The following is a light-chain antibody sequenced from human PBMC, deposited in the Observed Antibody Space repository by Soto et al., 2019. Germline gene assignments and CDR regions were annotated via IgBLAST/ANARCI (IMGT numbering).Light chain of an antibody. CDR1: QYINTR. CDR2: QTS. CDR3: HQRQSWPRT. Sequence: EIVLTQSPATLSSSPGDRVTLSCRASQYINTRLAWYQHRPGQAPRLLIYQTSIRDAGIPARFSASGSGTDFTLTISDVQPEDFALYYCHQRQSWPRTFGQGTKVDI. J-gene: IGKJ1*01. V-gene: IGKV3-11*01.